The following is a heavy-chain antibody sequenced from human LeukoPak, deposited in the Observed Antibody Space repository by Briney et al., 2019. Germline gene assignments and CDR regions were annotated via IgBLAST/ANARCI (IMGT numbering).Heavy chain of an antibody. Sequence: PSETLSLTCTVSGGSITSYYWSWIRQPAGEGLEWIGRIHTSGSTSYNPSLKSRVSMSVDKSKNQFSLKLSSVTAADTAVYYCARAGYYYDSTGYTDFDYWGQGILVTVSS. CDR2: IHTSGST. CDR1: GGSITSYY. CDR3: ARAGYYYDSTGYTDFDY. V-gene: IGHV4-4*07. J-gene: IGHJ4*02. D-gene: IGHD3-22*01.